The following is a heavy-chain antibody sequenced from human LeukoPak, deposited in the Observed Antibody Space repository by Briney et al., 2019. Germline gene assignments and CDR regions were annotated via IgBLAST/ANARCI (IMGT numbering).Heavy chain of an antibody. V-gene: IGHV1-18*01. CDR3: AREVGGAGSYFFPYYAMDV. J-gene: IGHJ6*02. Sequence: ASVKVSCKASGYTFTSYGISWVRQAPGQGLEWMGWISAYNGNTNYAQKLQGRVTMTTDTSTSTAYMELRSLRSDDTAVYYCAREVGGAGSYFFPYYAMDVWGQGTTVTVSS. CDR1: GYTFTSYG. CDR2: ISAYNGNT. D-gene: IGHD3-10*01.